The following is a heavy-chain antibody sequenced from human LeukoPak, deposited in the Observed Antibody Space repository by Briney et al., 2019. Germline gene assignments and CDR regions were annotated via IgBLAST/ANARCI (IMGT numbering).Heavy chain of an antibody. J-gene: IGHJ5*02. CDR1: GGSISSYY. V-gene: IGHV4-59*01. D-gene: IGHD3-10*01. CDR2: IYYSGST. Sequence: SEPVSLTCTVSGGSISSYYWSWIRQPPGKGLEWIGYIYYSGSTNYNPSLKSRVTISVDTSKNQFSLKLSSVTAADTAVYYCARSPSMVRGVIYWFDPWGQGTLV. CDR3: ARSPSMVRGVIYWFDP.